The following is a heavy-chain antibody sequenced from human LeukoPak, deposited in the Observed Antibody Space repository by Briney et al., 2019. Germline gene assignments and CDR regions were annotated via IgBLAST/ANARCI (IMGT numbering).Heavy chain of an antibody. J-gene: IGHJ4*02. CDR2: ISHSGDT. D-gene: IGHD4-23*01. CDR3: ARGSNSVAY. V-gene: IGHV4-34*01. Sequence: PSGTLSLTCAVYGGSFSDSYWSWIRQPPGEGLEWVGEISHSGDTNYNPSLKSRVTISVDTSKNQFSLNLSSVTAADTAVYYCARGSNSVAYWGQGTLVTVSS. CDR1: GGSFSDSY.